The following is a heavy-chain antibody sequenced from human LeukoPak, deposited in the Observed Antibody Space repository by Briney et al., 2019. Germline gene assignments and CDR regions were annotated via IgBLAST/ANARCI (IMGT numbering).Heavy chain of an antibody. D-gene: IGHD3-10*01. CDR2: IDPEDGER. J-gene: IGHJ3*02. CDR3: AKGIVWFGDFPGTFDI. V-gene: IGHV1-24*01. Sequence: ASVKVSCKVSGDTLSELSIHWVRQGPGKGLEWMGGIDPEDGERIYAQKFQGRVIMTEDTSTDTAYMELSSLRSEDTAVSYCAKGIVWFGDFPGTFDIWGQGTRVTVSS. CDR1: GDTLSELS.